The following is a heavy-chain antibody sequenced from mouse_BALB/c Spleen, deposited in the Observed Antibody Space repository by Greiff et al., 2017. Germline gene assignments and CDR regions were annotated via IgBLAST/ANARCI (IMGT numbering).Heavy chain of an antibody. J-gene: IGHJ3*01. CDR2: IDPENGNT. V-gene: IGHV14-1*02. D-gene: IGHD1-1*01. Sequence: EVQLQQSGAELVRPGALVKLSCKASGFNIKDYYMHWVKQRPEQGLEWIGWIDPENGNTIYDPKFQGKASITADTSSNTAYLQLSSLTSEDTAVYYCARGDYYGSTPAWFAYWGQGTLVTVSA. CDR1: GFNIKDYY. CDR3: ARGDYYGSTPAWFAY.